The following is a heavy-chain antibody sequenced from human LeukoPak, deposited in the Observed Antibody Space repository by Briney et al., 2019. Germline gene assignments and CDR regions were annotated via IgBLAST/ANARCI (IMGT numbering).Heavy chain of an antibody. CDR2: ISGSGGST. CDR3: AKRMAVGIQLWPFNY. CDR1: GFTFSSYA. D-gene: IGHD5-18*01. Sequence: SGGSLRLSCAASGFTFSSYAMSWVRQAPGKGLEWVSAISGSGGSTYYADSVKGRFTISRDNSKNTLYLQMNSLRAEDTAVYYCAKRMAVGIQLWPFNYWGQGTLVTVSS. V-gene: IGHV3-23*01. J-gene: IGHJ4*02.